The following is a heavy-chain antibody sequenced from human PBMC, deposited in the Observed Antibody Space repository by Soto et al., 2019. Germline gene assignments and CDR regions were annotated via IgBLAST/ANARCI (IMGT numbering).Heavy chain of an antibody. CDR2: IYYSGST. V-gene: IGHV4-31*03. CDR1: GGSISSGGYY. J-gene: IGHJ4*02. CDR3: ARGPHTAMVFIYFDY. Sequence: RSETLSLTCTVSGGSISSGGYYWSWIRQHPGKGLEWIGYIYYSGSTYYNPSLKSRVTISVDTSKNQFSLKLSSVTAADTAVYYCARGPHTAMVFIYFDYWGQGTLVTVSS. D-gene: IGHD5-18*01.